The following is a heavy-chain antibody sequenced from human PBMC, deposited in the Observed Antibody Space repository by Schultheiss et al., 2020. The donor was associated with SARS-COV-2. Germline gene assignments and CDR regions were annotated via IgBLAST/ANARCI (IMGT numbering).Heavy chain of an antibody. CDR2: ISASGAST. D-gene: IGHD2-8*01. Sequence: GESLKISCAGSAFSFSSYAMHWVRQGPGKGLEWVSAISASGASTYYADSVKGRFTISRDNSKNTLYLQMNSLRAEDTAVYYCARDAHLIYYMDVWGKGTTVTVSS. J-gene: IGHJ6*03. CDR1: AFSFSSYA. V-gene: IGHV3-23*01. CDR3: ARDAHLIYYMDV.